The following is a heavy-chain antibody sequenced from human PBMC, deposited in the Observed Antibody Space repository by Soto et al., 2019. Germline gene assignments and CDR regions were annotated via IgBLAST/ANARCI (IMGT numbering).Heavy chain of an antibody. J-gene: IGHJ4*02. D-gene: IGHD2-2*01. CDR3: ARGPSSLTRFDY. CDR2: ISYDGSNK. V-gene: IGHV3-30-3*01. Sequence: QVQLVESGGGVVQPGRSLRLSCAASGFTFSSYAMHWVRQAPGKGLEWVAVISYDGSNKYYADSVKGRFTISRDNSKNTLYLQMNSLRAEDTAVYYCARGPSSLTRFDYWGQGPLVTVSS. CDR1: GFTFSSYA.